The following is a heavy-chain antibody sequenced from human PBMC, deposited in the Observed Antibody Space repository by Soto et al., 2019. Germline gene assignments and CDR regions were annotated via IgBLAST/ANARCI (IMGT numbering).Heavy chain of an antibody. Sequence: QVPLVQSGAEVKKPGSSVKVSCKASGGTFSSYPISWVRQAPGQGLEWIGRIIPILDITDYAQRFQGRVTITADKSTSTAYMELSSLSSDDTAVYYCARPTSTGTTSGYYFDYWGQGTLVTVSS. D-gene: IGHD1-7*01. CDR3: ARPTSTGTTSGYYFDY. J-gene: IGHJ4*02. CDR1: GGTFSSYP. V-gene: IGHV1-69*02. CDR2: IIPILDIT.